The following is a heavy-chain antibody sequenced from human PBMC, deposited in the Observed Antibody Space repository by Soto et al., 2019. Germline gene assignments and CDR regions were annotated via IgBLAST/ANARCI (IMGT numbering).Heavy chain of an antibody. CDR1: GFTFDDYA. Sequence: GGSLRLSCAASGFTFDDYAMHWVRQAPGKGLEWVSGISWNSGSIGYADSVKGRFTISRDNAKNSLYLQMNSLRGEDTALYDCAKDRIVGARFYYYGMDVWGQGTTVTVSS. J-gene: IGHJ6*02. CDR2: ISWNSGSI. CDR3: AKDRIVGARFYYYGMDV. D-gene: IGHD1-26*01. V-gene: IGHV3-9*01.